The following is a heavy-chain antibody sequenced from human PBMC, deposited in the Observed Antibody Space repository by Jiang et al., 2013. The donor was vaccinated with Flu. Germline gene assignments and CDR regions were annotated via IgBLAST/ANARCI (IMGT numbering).Heavy chain of an antibody. Sequence: GDSVSSKSVAWNWIRQSPSRGLEWLGRTYYRSKWYNDYALSVKSRITQSTQTQSKNQFSLQLNSVTPEDTAVYYCARNIFLQYTLYFDYWGQGSLVTVSS. J-gene: IGHJ4*02. CDR2: TYYRSKWYN. CDR3: ARNIFLQYTLYFDY. CDR1: GDSVSSKSVA. D-gene: IGHD3-3*02. V-gene: IGHV6-1*01.